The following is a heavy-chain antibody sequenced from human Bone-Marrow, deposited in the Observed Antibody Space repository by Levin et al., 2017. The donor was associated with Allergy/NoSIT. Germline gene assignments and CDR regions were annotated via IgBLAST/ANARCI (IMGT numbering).Heavy chain of an antibody. Sequence: SGESLKISCAASGFRFSGYDFHWVRQAPDKGLDWVSVMSFDGKTKYYADSVKGRFTISRDNSKKILYLQMQNLKSDDTATYFCARGNGFRDCGDDCFSNGFDIWGQGTEVAVSS. V-gene: IGHV3-30*04. CDR2: MSFDGKTK. D-gene: IGHD2-21*02. J-gene: IGHJ3*02. CDR1: GFRFSGYD. CDR3: ARGNGFRDCGDDCFSNGFDI.